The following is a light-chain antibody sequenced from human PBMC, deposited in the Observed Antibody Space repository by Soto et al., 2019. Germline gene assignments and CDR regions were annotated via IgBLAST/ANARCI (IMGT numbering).Light chain of an antibody. Sequence: QSALTQPASVSGSPGQSITISCTGTSSDVGGYNYVSWYQQHPGKAPKLMIYDVSNRPSGVSNHFSASKSGNTASLTISGLQAEDEANYYCSSYTSSSTVVFGGGTKLTFL. CDR3: SSYTSSSTVV. J-gene: IGLJ2*01. V-gene: IGLV2-14*01. CDR1: SSDVGGYNY. CDR2: DVS.